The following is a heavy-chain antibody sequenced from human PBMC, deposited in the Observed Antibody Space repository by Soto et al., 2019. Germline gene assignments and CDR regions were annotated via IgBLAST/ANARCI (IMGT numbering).Heavy chain of an antibody. D-gene: IGHD6-13*01. J-gene: IGHJ5*02. CDR3: ARDPFLVQSYRRSWDNWLDP. CDR1: GFTFSSYS. CDR2: ISSSSSYI. V-gene: IGHV3-21*01. Sequence: GGSLRLSCAASGFTFSSYSMNWVRQAPGKGLEWVSSISSSSSYIYYADSVKGRFTISRDNAKNSLYLQMNSLRAEDTAVYYCARDPFLVQSYRRSWDNWLDPWGQGTLVTVSS.